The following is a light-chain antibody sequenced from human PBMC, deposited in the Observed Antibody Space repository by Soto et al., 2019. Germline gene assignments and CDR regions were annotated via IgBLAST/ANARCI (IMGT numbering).Light chain of an antibody. CDR2: EVN. V-gene: IGLV2-23*02. CDR3: CSYARSSTLYV. Sequence: QSVLTQPASVSGSPGQSITISCTGTSSDVGSYNLVSWYQQHPGKAPKLIIFEVNKRPSGVSNRFSGSKSGNTASLTISGLLAEDEADYYCCSYARSSTLYVFGTGTKLTGL. CDR1: SSDVGSYNL. J-gene: IGLJ1*01.